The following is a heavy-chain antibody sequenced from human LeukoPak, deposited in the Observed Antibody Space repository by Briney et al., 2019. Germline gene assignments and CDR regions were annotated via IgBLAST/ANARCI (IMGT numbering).Heavy chain of an antibody. J-gene: IGHJ4*02. D-gene: IGHD4-17*01. CDR2: IYYSGST. V-gene: IGHV4-39*07. CDR1: GGSISSSSYY. CDR3: ARVPSGDYGGLS. Sequence: PSETLSLTCTVAGGSISSSSYYWGWIRQPPGKGLEWIGSIYYSGSTYYNPSLKSRVTISVDTSKNQFSLKLSSVPAADTAVYYCARVPSGDYGGLSWGQGTLVTVXS.